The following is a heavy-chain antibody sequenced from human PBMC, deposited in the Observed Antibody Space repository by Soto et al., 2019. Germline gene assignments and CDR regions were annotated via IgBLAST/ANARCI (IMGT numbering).Heavy chain of an antibody. CDR1: GFTFSDYY. CDR2: ISDSSSNT. D-gene: IGHD1-7*01. V-gene: IGHV3-11*06. CDR3: AKGEGYKWNYEFDP. Sequence: VGSLRLSCAASGFTFSDYYMSWIRQAPGKGLEWVSYISDSSSNTNYGDTVKGRFTISRDNAKNLLYLQMNSLRAEDTAVYYCAKGEGYKWNYEFDPWGQGTLVTVSS. J-gene: IGHJ5*02.